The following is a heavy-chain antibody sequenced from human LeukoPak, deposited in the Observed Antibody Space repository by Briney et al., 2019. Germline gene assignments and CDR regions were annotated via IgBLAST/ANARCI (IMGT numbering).Heavy chain of an antibody. CDR3: AREAKTSGPHPYYYGSGSYYTIFDY. CDR1: GDSVSSNSAA. CDR2: TYYRSKWYN. Sequence: SQTLSLTCAISGDSVSSNSAAWNWIRQSPSRGLEWLGRTYYRSKWYNDYAVSVKSRITINPDTSKNQFSLQPNSVTPEDTAVYYCAREAKTSGPHPYYYGSGSYYTIFDYWGQGTLVTVSS. V-gene: IGHV6-1*01. D-gene: IGHD3-10*01. J-gene: IGHJ4*02.